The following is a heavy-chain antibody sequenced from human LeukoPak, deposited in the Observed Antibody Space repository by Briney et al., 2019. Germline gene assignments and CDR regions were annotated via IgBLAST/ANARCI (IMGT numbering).Heavy chain of an antibody. J-gene: IGHJ4*02. D-gene: IGHD2-2*01. CDR1: GFSFSSYS. CDR2: ISASSSPI. V-gene: IGHV3-48*01. Sequence: GGSLRLSCAASGFSFSSYSMNWVRQAPGKGLEWVSYISASSSPIYYADSVKGRFTISRDNAKNSLYLQMNGLRAEDTAVYYCAKNSPDIVVVPAAMGGIDYWGQGTLVTVSS. CDR3: AKNSPDIVVVPAAMGGIDY.